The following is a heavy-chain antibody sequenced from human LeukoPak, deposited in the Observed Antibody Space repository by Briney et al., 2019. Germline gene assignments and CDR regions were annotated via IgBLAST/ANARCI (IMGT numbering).Heavy chain of an antibody. Sequence: GRSLRLSCAASGFTFDDYAMHWVRQAPGKGLEWVSGISWNSGSIGYADSVKGRFTISRDNAKSSLYLQMNSLRAEDTALYYCAKGIVGATLYFDYWGQGTLVTVSS. D-gene: IGHD1-26*01. CDR3: AKGIVGATLYFDY. CDR1: GFTFDDYA. V-gene: IGHV3-9*01. CDR2: ISWNSGSI. J-gene: IGHJ4*02.